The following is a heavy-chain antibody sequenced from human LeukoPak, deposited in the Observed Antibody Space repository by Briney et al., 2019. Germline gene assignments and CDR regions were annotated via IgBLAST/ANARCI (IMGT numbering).Heavy chain of an antibody. CDR1: GFTFDDYA. Sequence: GGSLRLSCAASGFTFDDYAMTWVRQAPGKGLEWVSDINWNGDSTGYADSVKGRFTISRDNAKNSLYLQMNSLRAEDTAFYYCARYGNPKYYYFYMDVWGKGTTVTVSS. V-gene: IGHV3-20*04. CDR3: ARYGNPKYYYFYMDV. CDR2: INWNGDST. J-gene: IGHJ6*03. D-gene: IGHD4-11*01.